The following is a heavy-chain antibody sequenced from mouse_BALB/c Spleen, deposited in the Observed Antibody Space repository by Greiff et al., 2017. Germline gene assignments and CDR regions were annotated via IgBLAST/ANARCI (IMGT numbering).Heavy chain of an antibody. J-gene: IGHJ3*01. V-gene: IGHV1S81*02. Sequence: QVQLQQPGAELVKPGASVKLSCKASGYTFTSYWMHWVKQRPGQGLEWIGEINPSNGRTNYNEKFKSKATLTVDTSSSTAYMQLSSLTSEDSAVYYGAIGSTPFADWGQGTLVTVSA. CDR2: INPSNGRT. CDR1: GYTFTSYW. CDR3: AIGSTPFAD. D-gene: IGHD1-1*01.